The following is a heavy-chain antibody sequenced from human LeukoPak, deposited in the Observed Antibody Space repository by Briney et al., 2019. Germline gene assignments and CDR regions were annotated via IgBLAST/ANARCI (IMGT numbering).Heavy chain of an antibody. CDR1: GFTFSSYA. D-gene: IGHD6-13*01. Sequence: GGSLRLSCAASGFTFSSYAMSWVRQAPGKGLEWVSTISGSGDSTYYADSVKGRFTISRDNSKTTVYLQMNSLRAEDTAVYYCAKDALSSRLTNDPFGWFDLWGQGTLVTVSS. J-gene: IGHJ5*02. CDR3: AKDALSSRLTNDPFGWFDL. V-gene: IGHV3-23*01. CDR2: ISGSGDST.